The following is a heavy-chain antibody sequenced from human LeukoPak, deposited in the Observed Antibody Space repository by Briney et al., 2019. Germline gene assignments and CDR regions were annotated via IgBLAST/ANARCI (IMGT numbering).Heavy chain of an antibody. CDR3: ARAGSLRWYNYYMDV. CDR2: IYHSGST. CDR1: GYSISSGYY. J-gene: IGHJ6*03. V-gene: IGHV4-38-2*02. Sequence: SETPSLTCTASGYSISSGYYWGWIRQSPGKGLEWIGTIYHSGSTYYNPSLKSRVTISVATSKNQFSLKLSSVTAADTAVYYCARAGSLRWYNYYMDVWGKGTTVTVSS. D-gene: IGHD3-10*01.